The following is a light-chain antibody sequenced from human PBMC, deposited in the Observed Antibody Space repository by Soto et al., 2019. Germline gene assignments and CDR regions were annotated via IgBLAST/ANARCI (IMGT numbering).Light chain of an antibody. CDR1: QSVRSSN. CDR2: GAS. Sequence: EIVLTQSPGTLSLSPGERTTLSCRASQSVRSSNLAWYQQKPGQAPRLLIYGASSRATGIPDRFSGSGSGTDFTLTISRLEPEDFAVYYCQQYGSSPQTFGQGTKLEIK. J-gene: IGKJ2*01. V-gene: IGKV3-20*01. CDR3: QQYGSSPQT.